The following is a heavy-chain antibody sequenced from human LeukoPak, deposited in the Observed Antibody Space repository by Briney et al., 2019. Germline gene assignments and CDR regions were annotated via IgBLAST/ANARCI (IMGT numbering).Heavy chain of an antibody. D-gene: IGHD3-3*01. V-gene: IGHV1-69*13. CDR3: ARDTIFGVVRRFGWFDP. Sequence: ASVKVSCKASGGTFSSYAICWVRQAPGQGLEWMGGIIPIFGTANYAQKFQGRVTITADESTSTAYMELSSLRSEDTAVYYCARDTIFGVVRRFGWFDPWGQGTLVTVSS. CDR1: GGTFSSYA. CDR2: IIPIFGTA. J-gene: IGHJ5*02.